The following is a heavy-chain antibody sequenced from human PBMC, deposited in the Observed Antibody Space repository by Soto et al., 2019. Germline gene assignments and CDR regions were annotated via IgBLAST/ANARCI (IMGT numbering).Heavy chain of an antibody. D-gene: IGHD3-9*01. Sequence: GGSLRLSCAASGFTFSSYSMNWVRQAPGKGLEWVSSISSSSSYIYYADSVKGRFTISRDNAKNSLYLQMNSLRAEDTAVYYCARDHGPLRSFDWLSTLGNYGMDVWGQGTTVTVSS. V-gene: IGHV3-21*01. J-gene: IGHJ6*02. CDR3: ARDHGPLRSFDWLSTLGNYGMDV. CDR1: GFTFSSYS. CDR2: ISSSSSYI.